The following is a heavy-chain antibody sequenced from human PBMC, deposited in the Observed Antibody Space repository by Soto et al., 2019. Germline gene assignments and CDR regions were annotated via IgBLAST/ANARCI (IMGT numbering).Heavy chain of an antibody. CDR3: TRRGEGFDY. V-gene: IGHV3-73*02. CDR2: IRSKANSYAT. D-gene: IGHD3-3*01. J-gene: IGHJ4*02. CDR1: GFTFSGSA. Sequence: EVQLVESGGGLVQPGGSLKLSCAASGFTFSGSAMHWVRQASGKGVGWVGRIRSKANSYATAYAASVKGRFTISRDDSKHTADLQMNSPKTEDTAVYYCTRRGEGFDYWGQGTLVTVSS.